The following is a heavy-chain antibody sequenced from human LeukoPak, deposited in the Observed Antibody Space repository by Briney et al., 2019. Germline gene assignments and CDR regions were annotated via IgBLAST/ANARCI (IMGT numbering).Heavy chain of an antibody. CDR3: ARGDENYYGSGTYSPYDY. CDR1: GFTFSRYW. D-gene: IGHD3-10*01. CDR2: INSDGSST. Sequence: PGGSLRLSCVASGFTFSRYWMHWVRQAPGKGLVWVSRINSDGSSTTYADSVKGRFTVSRDNAKNTVYLQMNRLRGEDTAVYYCARGDENYYGSGTYSPYDYWGQGTLVTVSS. J-gene: IGHJ4*02. V-gene: IGHV3-74*01.